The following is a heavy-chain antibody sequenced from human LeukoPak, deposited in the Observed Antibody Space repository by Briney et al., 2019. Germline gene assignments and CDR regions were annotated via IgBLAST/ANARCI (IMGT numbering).Heavy chain of an antibody. CDR2: ISTSSSYI. J-gene: IGHJ4*02. CDR1: GFTFSSYS. CDR3: AKDNEFYYDSSGYTFDY. V-gene: IGHV3-21*01. D-gene: IGHD3-22*01. Sequence: PGGSLRLSCAASGFTFSSYSMSWVRQAPGKGLEWVSCISTSSSYIYYADSVKGRFTISRDNAKNTLYLQMNSLRAEDTAVYYCAKDNEFYYDSSGYTFDYWGQGTLVTVSS.